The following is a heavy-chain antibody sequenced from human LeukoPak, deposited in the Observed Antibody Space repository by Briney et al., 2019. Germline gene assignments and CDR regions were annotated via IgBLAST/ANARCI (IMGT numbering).Heavy chain of an antibody. Sequence: PSQTLSLTCTVSGGSISSGDYYWSWIRQPPGKGLEWIGYIYYSGSTYYNPSLKSRVTISVDTSKNQFSLKLSSVTAADTAVYYCARGLQQLVLGDWFDPWGQGTLVTVSS. CDR3: ARGLQQLVLGDWFDP. D-gene: IGHD6-13*01. J-gene: IGHJ5*02. V-gene: IGHV4-30-4*01. CDR2: IYYSGST. CDR1: GGSISSGDYY.